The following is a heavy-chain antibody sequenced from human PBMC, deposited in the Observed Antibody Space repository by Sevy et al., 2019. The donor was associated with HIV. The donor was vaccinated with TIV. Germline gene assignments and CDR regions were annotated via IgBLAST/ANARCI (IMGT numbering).Heavy chain of an antibody. V-gene: IGHV3-30-3*01. CDR3: ARLPGGSGGSCYPNCVDY. Sequence: GGSLRLSCAASGFTFSSYAMHWVRQAPGKGLEWVAVISYDGSNKYYADSVKGRFTISRDNSKNTLYLQMNSLRAEDTAVYYCARLPGGSGGSCYPNCVDYWGQGTLVTVSS. J-gene: IGHJ4*02. CDR1: GFTFSSYA. CDR2: ISYDGSNK. D-gene: IGHD2-15*01.